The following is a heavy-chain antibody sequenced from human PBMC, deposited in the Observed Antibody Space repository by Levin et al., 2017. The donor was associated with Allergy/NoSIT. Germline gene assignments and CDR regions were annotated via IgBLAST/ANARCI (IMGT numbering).Heavy chain of an antibody. Sequence: GGSLRLSCAASGLIFSSYVMSWVRQAPGKGLEWVSSMSGSNGRTFYANSVKGRFTISRDNSKNTAYLQINSLRDEDTAVYYCAAYRDGDYMHIAYWGQGTLVTVSS. D-gene: IGHD4-17*01. V-gene: IGHV3-23*01. J-gene: IGHJ4*02. CDR1: GLIFSSYV. CDR3: AAYRDGDYMHIAY. CDR2: MSGSNGRT.